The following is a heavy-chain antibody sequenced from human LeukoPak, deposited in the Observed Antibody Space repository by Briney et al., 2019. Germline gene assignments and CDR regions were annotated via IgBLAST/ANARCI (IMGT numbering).Heavy chain of an antibody. Sequence: GRSLRLSCAASGFTFSTYAIHWVRQGPGKRLEWVAFISFDGSNKYYTDSVKGRFTISRDNSKNMLYVEMNSLRVEDTAVYHCARGRSSSWYAAFDIWGQGTMVTVSS. D-gene: IGHD6-13*01. CDR2: ISFDGSNK. CDR1: GFTFSTYA. CDR3: ARGRSSSWYAAFDI. V-gene: IGHV3-30-3*01. J-gene: IGHJ3*02.